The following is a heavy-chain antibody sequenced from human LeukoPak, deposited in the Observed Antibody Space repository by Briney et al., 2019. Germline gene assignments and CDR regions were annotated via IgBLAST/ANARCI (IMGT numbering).Heavy chain of an antibody. Sequence: PGGSLRLSCAASGFTFSSYAMSWVRKAPGKGLEWVSGISGSGGNTYYADPVKGRYTISRDSPYNTLYLQMSSLRADDTALYFCARGNRDYISNCLDPWGEGTLVTVSS. CDR3: ARGNRDYISNCLDP. CDR2: ISGSGGNT. D-gene: IGHD4-11*01. CDR1: GFTFSSYA. V-gene: IGHV3-23*01. J-gene: IGHJ5*02.